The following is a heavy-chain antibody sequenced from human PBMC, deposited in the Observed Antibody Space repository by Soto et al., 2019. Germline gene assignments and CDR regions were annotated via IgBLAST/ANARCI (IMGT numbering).Heavy chain of an antibody. Sequence: EVQLVETGGGLIQPGGSLRLSCLASGFSVTTNYIIWVRQPPGKGLEWVSTTFTGGSTHYADSVKGRFSISRDNSKNTAYLQMNNLRVEDTALYYCAKKPPTSIQGWAFGMDVWGQGTTVTVSS. V-gene: IGHV3-53*02. CDR1: GFSVTTNY. CDR3: AKKPPTSIQGWAFGMDV. D-gene: IGHD1-1*01. J-gene: IGHJ6*02. CDR2: TFTGGST.